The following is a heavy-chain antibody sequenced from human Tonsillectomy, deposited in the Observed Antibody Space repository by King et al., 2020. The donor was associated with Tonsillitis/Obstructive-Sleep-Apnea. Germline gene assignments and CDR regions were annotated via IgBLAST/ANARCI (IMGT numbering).Heavy chain of an antibody. J-gene: IGHJ6*03. D-gene: IGHD5-12*01. CDR1: GYTFTSYW. Sequence: VQLVESGAEVKKPGESLKISCPVSGYTFTSYWIGWVRQMPGKGLEWMGIIYPGDTDTRYSPSFQGQVTISADKSISTAYLQWSSLKASDTAMYYCAGLSSSGYDTDYFMDVWGKGTTVTVSS. CDR3: AGLSSSGYDTDYFMDV. V-gene: IGHV5-51*01. CDR2: IYPGDTDT.